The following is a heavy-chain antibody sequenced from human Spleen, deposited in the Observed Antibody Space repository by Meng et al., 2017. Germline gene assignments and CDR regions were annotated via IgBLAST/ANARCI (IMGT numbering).Heavy chain of an antibody. CDR2: IYTSGST. CDR1: GGSISSYY. J-gene: IGHJ3*02. V-gene: IGHV4-4*07. CDR3: ARRVVVVDTDGFDI. Sequence: SETLSLTCTVSGGSISSYYWSWIRQPAGKGLEWIGRIYTSGSTNYNPSLKSRVTMSVDTSKNQFSLKLSSVTAADTAMYYCARRVVVVDTDGFDIWGQGTMVTVSS. D-gene: IGHD2-15*01.